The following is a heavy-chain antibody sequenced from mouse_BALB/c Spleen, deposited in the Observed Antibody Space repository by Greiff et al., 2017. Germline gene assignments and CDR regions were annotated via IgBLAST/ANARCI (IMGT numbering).Heavy chain of an antibody. J-gene: IGHJ4*01. CDR1: GFNIKDTY. V-gene: IGHV14-3*02. Sequence: EVQVVESGAELVKPGASVKLSCTASGFNIKDTYMHWVKQRPEQGLEWIGRIDPANGNTKYDPKFQGKATITADTSSNTAYLQLSSLTSEDTAVYYCARVDYAMDYWGQGTSVTVSS. CDR2: IDPANGNT. CDR3: ARVDYAMDY. D-gene: IGHD1-1*02.